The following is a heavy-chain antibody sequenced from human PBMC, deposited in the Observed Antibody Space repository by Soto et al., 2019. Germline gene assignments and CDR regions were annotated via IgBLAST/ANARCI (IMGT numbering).Heavy chain of an antibody. J-gene: IGHJ4*02. Sequence: ASVKVSCKASGGTFSSYTISWVRQAPGQGLEWMGRIIPILGIANYAQKFQGRVTITADKSTSTAYMELSSLRSEDTAVYYCARGVAVAGSYYFDYWGQGTLVTVSS. D-gene: IGHD6-19*01. CDR2: IIPILGIA. CDR3: ARGVAVAGSYYFDY. CDR1: GGTFSSYT. V-gene: IGHV1-69*02.